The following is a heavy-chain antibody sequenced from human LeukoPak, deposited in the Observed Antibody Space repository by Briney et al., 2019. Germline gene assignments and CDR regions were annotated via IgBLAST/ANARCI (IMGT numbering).Heavy chain of an antibody. CDR2: INHGGST. D-gene: IGHD1-26*01. J-gene: IGHJ3*02. CDR1: GGSFYGYY. V-gene: IGHV4-34*01. CDR3: ARDGWELPVSTAFDI. Sequence: SETLSLTRVVNGGSFYGYYWTWIRRPPGKGLEWSGDINHGGSTTYNPSLKSRVTISVDTSKNNISPKLSSVTAPHTPIYYCARDGWELPVSTAFDIWGQGTVVTVSS.